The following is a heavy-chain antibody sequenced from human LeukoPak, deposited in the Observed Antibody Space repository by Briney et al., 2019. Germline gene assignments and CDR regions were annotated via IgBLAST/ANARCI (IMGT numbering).Heavy chain of an antibody. Sequence: PGGSLRLSCAASGFTFNDYGMSWVRQAPGKGLEWVSSISSSSGYIFQADSVKGRFTISRDNAKKSLYLQMNSLRAEDTAVYYCARAGDVLVGATTKMRDAFDIWGQGTMVTVSS. V-gene: IGHV3-21*01. CDR2: ISSSSGYI. CDR1: GFTFNDYG. J-gene: IGHJ3*02. D-gene: IGHD1-26*01. CDR3: ARAGDVLVGATTKMRDAFDI.